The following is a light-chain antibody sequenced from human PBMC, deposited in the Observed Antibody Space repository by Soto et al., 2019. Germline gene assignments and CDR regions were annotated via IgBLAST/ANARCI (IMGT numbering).Light chain of an antibody. CDR3: QQYGSSPTWT. CDR1: QSVGSSY. CDR2: GAS. V-gene: IGKV3-20*01. J-gene: IGKJ1*01. Sequence: EIVLTQSPGTLSLSPGERATLSCRASQSVGSSYLAWYQQKPGQAPRLLIYGASSRATGIPDRFSGSGSGTEFTLTISRLEPEDFAVYYCQQYGSSPTWTFGQGTKVEI.